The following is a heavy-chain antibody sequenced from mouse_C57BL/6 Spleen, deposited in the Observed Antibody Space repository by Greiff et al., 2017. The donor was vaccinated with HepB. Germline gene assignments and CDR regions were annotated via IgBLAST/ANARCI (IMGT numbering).Heavy chain of an antibody. CDR2: ISSGSSTI. V-gene: IGHV5-17*01. CDR1: GFTFSDYG. CDR3: ARRLVRDWYFDV. J-gene: IGHJ1*03. Sequence: DVHLVESGGGLVKPGGSLKLPCAASGFTFSDYGMHWVRQAPEKGLEWVAYISSGSSTIYYADTVKGRFTISRDNAKNTLFLQMTSLRSEDTAMYYCARRLVRDWYFDVWGTGTTFIVS. D-gene: IGHD2-14*01.